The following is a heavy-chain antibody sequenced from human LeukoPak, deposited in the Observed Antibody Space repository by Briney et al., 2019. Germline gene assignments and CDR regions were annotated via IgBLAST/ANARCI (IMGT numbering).Heavy chain of an antibody. CDR1: GDSISGRY. CDR3: ARGASCSGDCFSPGFDY. D-gene: IGHD2-21*02. Sequence: PSETLSLTCAVSGDSISGRYWNWIRQSPGKGLEWIGYIHYSVRTLYNPSLQSRVTMSVDTSKNQFSLVLTSVSAADTAVYFCARGASCSGDCFSPGFDYWGQGILVTVSS. CDR2: IHYSVRT. V-gene: IGHV4-59*11. J-gene: IGHJ4*02.